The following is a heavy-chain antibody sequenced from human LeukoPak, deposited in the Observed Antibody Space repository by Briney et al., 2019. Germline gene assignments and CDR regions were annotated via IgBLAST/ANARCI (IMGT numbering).Heavy chain of an antibody. V-gene: IGHV4-39*01. Sequence: SETLSLTCTVSGGSISGGSYYWGWIRQPPGKGLEWIGSIYYSGSTYYNPSLKSRVTISVDTSKNQFSLKLSSVTAADTAVYYCASLSGFWVDHYYFDYWGQGTLVTVSS. D-gene: IGHD5-12*01. CDR3: ASLSGFWVDHYYFDY. CDR1: GGSISGGSYY. J-gene: IGHJ4*02. CDR2: IYYSGST.